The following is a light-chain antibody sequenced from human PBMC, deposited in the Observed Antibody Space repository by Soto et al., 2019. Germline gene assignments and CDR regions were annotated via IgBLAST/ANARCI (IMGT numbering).Light chain of an antibody. J-gene: IGKJ1*01. CDR2: KAS. V-gene: IGKV1-5*03. CDR1: QTISSW. Sequence: DIPLTQSPSTLSGSVLDRVPIXCRANQTISSWLAWYQQKPGKAPKLLIYKASTLKSGVPSRFSGSGSGTEFTLTISSLQPDDFATYYCQHYNSYSEAFGQGTKVDIK. CDR3: QHYNSYSEA.